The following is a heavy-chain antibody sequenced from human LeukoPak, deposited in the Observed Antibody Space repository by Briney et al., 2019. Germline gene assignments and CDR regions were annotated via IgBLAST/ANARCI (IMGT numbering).Heavy chain of an antibody. J-gene: IGHJ5*02. CDR1: GYTLTELS. Sequence: GASVKVSCKVSGYTLTELSMHWVRPAPGKGLEWMGGFDPEDGETIYAQKFQGRVTMTEDTSTDTAYMELSSLRSEDTAVYYCATRWAPAAEERWFDPWGQGTLVTVSS. CDR2: FDPEDGET. V-gene: IGHV1-24*01. CDR3: ATRWAPAAEERWFDP. D-gene: IGHD2-2*01.